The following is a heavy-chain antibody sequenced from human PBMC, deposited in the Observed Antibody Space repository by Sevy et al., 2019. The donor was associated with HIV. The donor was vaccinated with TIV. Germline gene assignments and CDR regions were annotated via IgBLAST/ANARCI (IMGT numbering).Heavy chain of an antibody. Sequence: GGSLRLSCAASGFTFSSYWMTWVRQAPGKGLEWVANIKQDGSEKYYVDSVKGGFTISRDNAKNSLYLQMNSLRAEDTAIYYCAAGYTSGYLTYWGQGTLVTVSS. J-gene: IGHJ4*02. CDR1: GFTFSSYW. V-gene: IGHV3-7*01. D-gene: IGHD6-19*01. CDR2: IKQDGSEK. CDR3: AAGYTSGYLTY.